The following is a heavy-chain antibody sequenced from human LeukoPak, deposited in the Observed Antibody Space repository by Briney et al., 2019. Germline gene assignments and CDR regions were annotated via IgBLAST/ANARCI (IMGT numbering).Heavy chain of an antibody. J-gene: IGHJ4*02. CDR1: GGSISSSSYY. Sequence: PSETLSLTCTVSGGSISSSSYYWGWIRQPPGKGLEWIGSIYYSGSTYYNPSLKSRDTISVDTSKNQFSLKLSSVTAADTAVYYCARQRGYYDSSGYGYFDYWGQGTLVTVSS. CDR2: IYYSGST. CDR3: ARQRGYYDSSGYGYFDY. V-gene: IGHV4-39*01. D-gene: IGHD3-22*01.